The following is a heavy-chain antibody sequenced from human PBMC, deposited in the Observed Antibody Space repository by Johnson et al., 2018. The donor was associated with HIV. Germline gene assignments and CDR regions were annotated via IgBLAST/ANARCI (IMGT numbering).Heavy chain of an antibody. D-gene: IGHD6-19*01. Sequence: VQLVESGGGLVQPGGSLRLSCAASGFTFSSYDMHWVRQATGKGLEWVSAIGTAGYTYYPGSVKGRFTISRENAKNSLYLQMNSLRAEDTAVYYCARAPHPQWQWLPPGAFDSWGQGTMVTVSS. CDR1: GFTFSSYD. V-gene: IGHV3-13*01. J-gene: IGHJ3*02. CDR3: ARAPHPQWQWLPPGAFDS. CDR2: IGTAGYT.